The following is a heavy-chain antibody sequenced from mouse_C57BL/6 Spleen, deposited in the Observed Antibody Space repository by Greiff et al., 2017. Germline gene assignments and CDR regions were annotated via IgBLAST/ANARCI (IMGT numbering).Heavy chain of an antibody. CDR2: IDPSDSYN. Sequence: QVQLQQPGAELVKPGASVKLSCKASGYTFTSYWMQWVKQRPGQGLEWIGEIDPSDSYNNYNQKFKGKATLTVDTSSSTAYMQLSSLTSEDSAVYYCARRRTYYTLDVWCTGTTVTVSS. V-gene: IGHV1-50*01. D-gene: IGHD2-12*01. CDR1: GYTFTSYW. J-gene: IGHJ1*03. CDR3: ARRRTYYTLDV.